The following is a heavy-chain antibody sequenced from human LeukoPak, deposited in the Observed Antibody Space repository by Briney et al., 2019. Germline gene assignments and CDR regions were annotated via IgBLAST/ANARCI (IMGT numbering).Heavy chain of an antibody. V-gene: IGHV3-48*01. CDR1: GFTFSTYS. D-gene: IGHD2-2*02. CDR2: ITGSSSTI. Sequence: GVSLRLSCAASGFTFSTYSMNWVRQAPGKGLEWVSYITGSSSTIYYADSVKGRFTISRDNAKNSLYLQMNSLRSEDTAVYYCAKDSGFCSSTSCYISDWGEGTTVTVSS. CDR3: AKDSGFCSSTSCYISD. J-gene: IGHJ6*04.